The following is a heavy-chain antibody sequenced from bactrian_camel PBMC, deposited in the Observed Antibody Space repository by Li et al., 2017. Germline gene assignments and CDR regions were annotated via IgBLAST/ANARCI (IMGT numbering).Heavy chain of an antibody. D-gene: IGHD6*01. CDR2: INSGGSST. Sequence: VQLVESGGGSVQAGGSLRLSCTASGFTLDDHDMGWYRQAAGTECESVSAINSGGSSTYYADSVKGRFTISGANDENTLYLQLNSLKTEDTAIYYCTKAGDYGGDWYGVAEFGAWGQGTQVTVS. J-gene: IGHJ6*01. CDR1: GFTLDDHD. CDR3: TKAGDYGGDWYGVAEFGA. V-gene: IGHV3-1*01.